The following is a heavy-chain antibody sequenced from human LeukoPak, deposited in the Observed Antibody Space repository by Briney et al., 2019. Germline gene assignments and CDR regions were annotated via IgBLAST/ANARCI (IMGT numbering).Heavy chain of an antibody. CDR3: AREKAYYDSSGYPPYYGMDV. CDR2: IYSGGST. J-gene: IGHJ6*02. V-gene: IGHV3-53*01. CDR1: GFTVSSNY. Sequence: GGSLRLSCAASGFTVSSNYMSWVRQAPGKGLEWVSVIYSGGSTYYADSVKGRFTISRDNSKNTLYLQMNSLRAEDTAVYYCAREKAYYDSSGYPPYYGMDVWGQGTTVTVSS. D-gene: IGHD3-22*01.